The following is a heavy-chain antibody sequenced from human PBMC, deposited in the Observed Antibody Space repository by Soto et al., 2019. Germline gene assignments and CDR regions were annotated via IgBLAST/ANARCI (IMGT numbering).Heavy chain of an antibody. CDR1: GFTFSSHS. CDR3: ARDQPGYSYGYGLGY. J-gene: IGHJ4*02. V-gene: IGHV3-21*01. CDR2: ISSSSSYI. Sequence: GGPLRVSCAASGFTFSSHSMNWVRQAPGKGLEWVSSISSSSSYIYYADSVKGRFTISRDNAKNSLYLQMNSLRAEDTAVYYCARDQPGYSYGYGLGYWGQGTLVTVSS. D-gene: IGHD5-18*01.